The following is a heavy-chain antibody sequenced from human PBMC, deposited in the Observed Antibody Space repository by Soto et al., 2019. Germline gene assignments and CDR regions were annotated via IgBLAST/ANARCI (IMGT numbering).Heavy chain of an antibody. V-gene: IGHV4-31*03. CDR2: IYYSGST. CDR1: GGSISSGGYY. CDR3: ARAVGCSGSYDTTDYYYYGMDV. D-gene: IGHD3-10*02. Sequence: SETLSLTCTVSGGSISSGGYYWSWIRQHPGKGLEWIGYIYYSGSTYYNPSLKSRVTISVDTSKNQFSLKLSSVTAEDTAVYYCARAVGCSGSYDTTDYYYYGMDVWGQGTTVTVSS. J-gene: IGHJ6*02.